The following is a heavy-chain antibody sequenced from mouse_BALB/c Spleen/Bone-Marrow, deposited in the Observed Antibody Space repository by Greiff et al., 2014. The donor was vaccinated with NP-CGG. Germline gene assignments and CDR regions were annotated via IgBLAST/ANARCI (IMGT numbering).Heavy chain of an antibody. V-gene: IGHV1-63*02. Sequence: QVHVKQSGAELVRPGTSVKMSCKAAGYTFTNYWIGWIKQRPGHGLEWIGDIYCGGGYTNYNEKFKGKATLTADTSSSTTYMHLSSLTSDDSAIYYCAREGSYWGQGTLVTVSA. J-gene: IGHJ3*01. CDR2: IYCGGGYT. CDR3: AREGSY. CDR1: GYTFTNYW.